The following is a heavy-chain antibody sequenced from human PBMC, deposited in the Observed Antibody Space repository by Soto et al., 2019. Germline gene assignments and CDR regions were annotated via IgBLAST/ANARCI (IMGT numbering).Heavy chain of an antibody. V-gene: IGHV4-39*01. CDR2: IYYSGST. CDR1: GGSISSSSYY. Sequence: PSETLSLTCTVSGGSISSSSYYWGWIRQPPGKGLEWIGSIYYSGSTYYNPSLKSRVTISVDTSKNQFSLKLSSVTAADTAVYYCARLRYFDWFDYWGQGTLVTVSS. CDR3: ARLRYFDWFDY. J-gene: IGHJ4*02. D-gene: IGHD3-9*01.